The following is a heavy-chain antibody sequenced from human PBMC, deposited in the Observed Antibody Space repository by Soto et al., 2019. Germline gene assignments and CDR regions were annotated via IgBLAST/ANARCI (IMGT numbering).Heavy chain of an antibody. CDR1: GVSFSGYY. CDR3: ARAFWSGYYLDWFDP. CDR2: INNSGSN. D-gene: IGHD3-3*01. Sequence: PSETLSLTCAVYGVSFSGYYWSWISQPPGKGLEWIGEINNSGSNNYNPSLKRRVTISVDTSKNQFSLKLSSVTAADTAVYYCARAFWSGYYLDWFDPWGQGTLVTVSS. J-gene: IGHJ5*02. V-gene: IGHV4-34*01.